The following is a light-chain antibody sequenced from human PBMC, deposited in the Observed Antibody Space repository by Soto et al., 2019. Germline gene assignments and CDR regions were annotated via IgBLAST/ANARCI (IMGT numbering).Light chain of an antibody. Sequence: DIVLTQSPGTLSLSPGERATLSCRPSQSVAGSYLAWYQQKPGQAPRLLIYGASSRATGIPDRFSGSGSGTDFTLTINRRDPEDFAVYYCQQHGSSPLTFGGGTKVEIK. CDR2: GAS. CDR3: QQHGSSPLT. CDR1: QSVAGSY. J-gene: IGKJ4*01. V-gene: IGKV3-20*01.